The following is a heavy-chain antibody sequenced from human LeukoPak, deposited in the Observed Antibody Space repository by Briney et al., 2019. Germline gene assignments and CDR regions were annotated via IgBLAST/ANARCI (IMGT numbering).Heavy chain of an antibody. V-gene: IGHV4-59*01. CDR2: IYYSGSA. Sequence: PSETLSLTCTVSGGSISSYYWSWIRQPPGKGLEWIGYIYYSGSANYNPSLKSRVTISVDTSKNQFSLKLSSVTAADTAVYYCARGRGYYDSSGYYEPFDYWGQGTLVTVSS. D-gene: IGHD3-22*01. CDR3: ARGRGYYDSSGYYEPFDY. J-gene: IGHJ4*02. CDR1: GGSISSYY.